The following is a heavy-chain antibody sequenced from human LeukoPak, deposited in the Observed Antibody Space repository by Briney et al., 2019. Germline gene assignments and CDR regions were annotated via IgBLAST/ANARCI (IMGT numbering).Heavy chain of an antibody. CDR3: ARASRVWGSYRRYYYFDY. Sequence: GGSLRLSCAASGFTFSTYFMSWVRQAPGKGLEWVANIKQDGSEKYYVDSVKGRFTISRDNAKNSLYLQMNSLRAEDTAVYYCARASRVWGSYRRYYYFDYWGQGTLVTVSS. CDR2: IKQDGSEK. V-gene: IGHV3-7*03. CDR1: GFTFSTYF. D-gene: IGHD3-16*02. J-gene: IGHJ4*02.